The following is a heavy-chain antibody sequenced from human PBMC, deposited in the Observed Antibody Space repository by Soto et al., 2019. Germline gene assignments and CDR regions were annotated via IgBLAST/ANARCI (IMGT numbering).Heavy chain of an antibody. J-gene: IGHJ4*02. Sequence: QVQLVQSGAEVKKPGSSVKVSCKASGGTFSSYTIIWVRQAPGQGLEWMGRIIPILGIANYAQKFQGRVTITADKSTSTAYMELSSLRSEDTAVYYCAREVAFGGVIENAVDYWGQGTLVTVSS. CDR2: IIPILGIA. V-gene: IGHV1-69*08. CDR1: GGTFSSYT. D-gene: IGHD3-16*02. CDR3: AREVAFGGVIENAVDY.